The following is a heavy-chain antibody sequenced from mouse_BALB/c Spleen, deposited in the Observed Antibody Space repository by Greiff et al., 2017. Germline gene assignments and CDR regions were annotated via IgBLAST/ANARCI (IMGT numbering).Heavy chain of an antibody. Sequence: EVKLQESGPGLVKPSQSLSLTCSVPGYSITSGYYWNWIRQFPGNKLEWMGYISYSGSTSYNPSLNSRISITRDTSKNQFFLQLNSVTTEDTATYYCARDGNYRYDAFAYWGQGTLVTVSA. V-gene: IGHV3-2*02. CDR2: ISYSGST. CDR1: GYSITSGYY. CDR3: ARDGNYRYDAFAY. D-gene: IGHD2-14*01. J-gene: IGHJ3*01.